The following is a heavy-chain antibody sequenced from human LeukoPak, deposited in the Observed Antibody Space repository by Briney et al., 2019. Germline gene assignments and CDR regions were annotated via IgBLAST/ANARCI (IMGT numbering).Heavy chain of an antibody. CDR3: SRDQETDVGATGAY. V-gene: IGHV1-18*01. Sequence: ASVKVSCKASGYTFTSYGISWVRQAPGQDLEWMGWISAYNGNTNYAQRLQGRVTMTTDTPPAEAYMEPQRLSESEAAVCLFSRDQETDVGATGAYWGQGTLVTVSS. CDR2: ISAYNGNT. J-gene: IGHJ4*02. CDR1: GYTFTSYG. D-gene: IGHD1-26*01.